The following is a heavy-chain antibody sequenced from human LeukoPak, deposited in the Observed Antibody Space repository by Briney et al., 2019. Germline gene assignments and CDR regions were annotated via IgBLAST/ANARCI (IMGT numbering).Heavy chain of an antibody. CDR3: ARTYYDFWSGYFSQLNSFDP. D-gene: IGHD3-3*01. CDR2: INPNSGGT. CDR1: GYTFTGYY. V-gene: IGHV1-2*02. Sequence: SVKVSCKASGYTFTGYYMHWVRQAPGQGLEWMGWINPNSGGTNYAQKFQGRVTMTRDTSISTAYMELSRLRSDDTAVYYCARTYYDFWSGYFSQLNSFDPWGQGTLVTVSS. J-gene: IGHJ5*02.